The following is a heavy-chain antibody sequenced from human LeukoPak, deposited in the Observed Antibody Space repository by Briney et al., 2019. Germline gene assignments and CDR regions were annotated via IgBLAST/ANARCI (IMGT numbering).Heavy chain of an antibody. CDR2: ISSSGSTI. CDR3: ARDLRGRRGYYYMDV. V-gene: IGHV3-11*04. Sequence: GGSLRLSCAASVFTYSDYYMSWIRQAPGKGLEWVSYISSSGSTIYYADSVKGRFTISRDNAKNSLYLQMNSLRAEDTAVYYCARDLRGRRGYYYMDVWGKGTTVTVSS. J-gene: IGHJ6*03. CDR1: VFTYSDYY.